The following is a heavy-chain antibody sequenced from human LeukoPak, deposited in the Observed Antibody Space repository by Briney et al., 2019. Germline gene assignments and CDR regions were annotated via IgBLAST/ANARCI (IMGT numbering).Heavy chain of an antibody. V-gene: IGHV4-39*07. J-gene: IGHJ5*02. Sequence: SETLSLTCIVSGGSISTSSYHWGWIRQPPGKGLEWIANIHYTGATYYNPSLKSRVTISLDTSKNQFSLNLSSVTAADTAVYYCAIFYGAWGQGTLVTVSS. CDR1: GGSISTSSYH. CDR2: IHYTGAT. D-gene: IGHD4-17*01. CDR3: AIFYGA.